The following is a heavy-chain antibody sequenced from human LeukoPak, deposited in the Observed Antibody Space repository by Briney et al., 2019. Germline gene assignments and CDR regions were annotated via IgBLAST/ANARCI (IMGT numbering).Heavy chain of an antibody. Sequence: ASVKVSCKVSGYTLTELSMHWVRQAPGQGLEWMGWINPNSGGTNYAQKFQGRVTMTRDTSISTAYMELSRLRSDDTAVNYCARLFRDSGSYRPFDYWGQGTLVTVSS. CDR3: ARLFRDSGSYRPFDY. V-gene: IGHV1-2*02. CDR1: GYTLTELS. J-gene: IGHJ4*02. CDR2: INPNSGGT. D-gene: IGHD1-26*01.